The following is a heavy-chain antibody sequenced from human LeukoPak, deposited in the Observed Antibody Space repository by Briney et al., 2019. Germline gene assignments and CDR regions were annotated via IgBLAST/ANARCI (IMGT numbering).Heavy chain of an antibody. Sequence: SETLSLTCTVSGGSISSSSYYWGWIRQPPGKGLEWIGYIYYSGSTNYNPSLKSRVTISVDTSKNQFSLKLSSVTAADTAVYYCARSPMEKRSRLGDAFDIWGQGTMVTVSS. CDR1: GGSISSSSYY. CDR3: ARSPMEKRSRLGDAFDI. J-gene: IGHJ3*02. CDR2: IYYSGST. V-gene: IGHV4-61*05. D-gene: IGHD1/OR15-1a*01.